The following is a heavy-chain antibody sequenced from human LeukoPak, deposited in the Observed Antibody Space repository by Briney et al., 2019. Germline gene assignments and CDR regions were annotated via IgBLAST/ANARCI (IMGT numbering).Heavy chain of an antibody. V-gene: IGHV3-33*01. J-gene: IGHJ6*02. Sequence: GRSLRLSCAASGFTFSSHGMHWVRQAPGKGLEWVAVIWYDGSNKYYADSVKGRFTISRDNSKNTLYLQMNSLRAEDTAVYYCARDDFWSGYRAPFRYGMDVWGQGTTVTVSS. D-gene: IGHD3-3*01. CDR1: GFTFSSHG. CDR3: ARDDFWSGYRAPFRYGMDV. CDR2: IWYDGSNK.